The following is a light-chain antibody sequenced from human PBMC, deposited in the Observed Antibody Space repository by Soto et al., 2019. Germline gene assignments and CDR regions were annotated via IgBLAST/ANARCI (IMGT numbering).Light chain of an antibody. CDR2: GAS. CDR1: QSVSSN. J-gene: IGKJ2*01. CDR3: QQYNKLPPYT. Sequence: EIVMTQSPATLSVSPGERATLSCRASQSVSSNLAWYQQKPGQAPRLLIYGASTRATGIPVRFSGSGSGTEFTHTISSLQSEDFAVYYCQQYNKLPPYTFGQGTKLEIK. V-gene: IGKV3-15*01.